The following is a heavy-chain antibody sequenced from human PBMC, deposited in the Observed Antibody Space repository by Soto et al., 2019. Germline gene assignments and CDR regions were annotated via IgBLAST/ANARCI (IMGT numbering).Heavy chain of an antibody. CDR3: ARAIKRWEVNYYFDY. CDR1: GSTFNNFA. J-gene: IGHJ4*02. D-gene: IGHD1-26*01. CDR2: IVVMSNAA. V-gene: IGHV1-69*06. Sequence: QVVLLQSGAEVKEPGSSVRLSCQVSGSTFNNFAFSWVQQAPGQGPEWLGGIVVMSNAADYSQRFQDRVTITADTSTSTLYMELGSLTFDDTAVYYCARAIKRWEVNYYFDYWGQGTLVTVSS.